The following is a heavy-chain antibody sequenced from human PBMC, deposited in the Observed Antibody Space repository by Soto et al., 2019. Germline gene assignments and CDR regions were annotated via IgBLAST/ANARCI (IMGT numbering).Heavy chain of an antibody. CDR3: AASAPPDTNYYYAMDA. D-gene: IGHD3-3*01. V-gene: IGHV4-61*01. CDR1: GGSVSSGSFY. CDR2: FYDSGST. Sequence: PSETLSLTCTVSGGSVSSGSFYWSWIRRPPGKGLEWIGYFYDSGSTNYNPSLRSRVTMSVDTSKNQFSLKLSSVTAADTAVYYCAASAPPDTNYYYAMDAWGQGTTVTVSS. J-gene: IGHJ6*02.